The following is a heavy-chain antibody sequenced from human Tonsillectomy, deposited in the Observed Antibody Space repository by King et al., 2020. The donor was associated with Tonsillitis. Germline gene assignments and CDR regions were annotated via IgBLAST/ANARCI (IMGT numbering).Heavy chain of an antibody. J-gene: IGHJ6*01. V-gene: IGHV3-74*01. CDR3: RPSHLHLAHRHKHVAFLSKPYECDGQGCHTTRATVFKGWLDYYSYVMYV. CDR1: GFTFSSYW. CDR2: INSDGSST. D-gene: IGHD2-15*01. Sequence: VQLVESGGGLVQPGGSLRLSCAASGFTFSSYWMHWVRQAPGKGLVWISHINSDGSSTSYADSVKGRFTISSDNAKNTLFLQMNSLRAEDAAVTLPRPSHLHLAHRHKHVAFLSKPYECDGQGCHTTRATVFKGWLDYYSYVMYVWGAGATV.